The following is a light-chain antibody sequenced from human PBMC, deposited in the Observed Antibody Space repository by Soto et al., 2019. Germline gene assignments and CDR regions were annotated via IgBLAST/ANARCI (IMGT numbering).Light chain of an antibody. CDR2: LNNDGSH. V-gene: IGLV4-69*01. CDR1: SGHSSYA. J-gene: IGLJ2*01. Sequence: QPVLTQSPSASASLGASVKLTFTLSSGHSSYAIAWHQKQPGKGPRYLMDLNNDGSHTKGDGIPDRFSGSSSGADRYLIISSLQAEDEADYDCQTWGTGFQFFGGGTKLTV. CDR3: QTWGTGFQF.